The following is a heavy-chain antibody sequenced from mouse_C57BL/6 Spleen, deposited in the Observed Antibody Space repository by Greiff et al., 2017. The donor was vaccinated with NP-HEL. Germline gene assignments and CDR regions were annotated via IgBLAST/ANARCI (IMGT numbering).Heavy chain of an antibody. CDR2: INPNNGGT. J-gene: IGHJ4*01. Sequence: EVQLQQSGPELVKPGASVKISCKASGYTFTDYYMNWVKQSHGKSLEWIGDINPNNGGTSYNQKFKGKATLTVDNSSSTAYMELRSLTSEDSAVYYCARTTVVARRVYYAMDYWGQGTSVTVSS. V-gene: IGHV1-26*01. CDR3: ARTTVVARRVYYAMDY. CDR1: GYTFTDYY. D-gene: IGHD1-1*01.